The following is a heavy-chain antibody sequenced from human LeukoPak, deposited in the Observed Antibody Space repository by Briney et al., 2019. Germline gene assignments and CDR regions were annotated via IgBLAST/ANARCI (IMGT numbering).Heavy chain of an antibody. V-gene: IGHV3-53*01. D-gene: IGHD3-9*01. J-gene: IGHJ3*02. CDR2: VYSGGST. CDR3: ARIPQILTGYRDAFDI. Sequence: GGSLRLSCAVSGFTVITNYMNWVRQAPGKGLEWVSVVYSGGSTFYADSVKGRFTISRDNSKNTLYLQMNSLTAEDTAVYYCARIPQILTGYRDAFDIWGQGTRVTVS. CDR1: GFTVITNY.